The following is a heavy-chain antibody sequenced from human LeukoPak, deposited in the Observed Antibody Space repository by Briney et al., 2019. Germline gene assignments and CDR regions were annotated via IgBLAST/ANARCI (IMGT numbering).Heavy chain of an antibody. CDR2: ISWNSGSI. V-gene: IGHV3-9*01. CDR3: AKDKEDGDYYYGMDV. Sequence: GRSLRLSCAASGFTFDDYAMHWVRQAPGKGLEWVSGISWNSGSIGYADSVKGRFTISRDNAKNSLYLQMNGLRAEDTALYYCAKDKEDGDYYYGMDVWGQGTTVTVSS. J-gene: IGHJ6*02. CDR1: GFTFDDYA. D-gene: IGHD4-17*01.